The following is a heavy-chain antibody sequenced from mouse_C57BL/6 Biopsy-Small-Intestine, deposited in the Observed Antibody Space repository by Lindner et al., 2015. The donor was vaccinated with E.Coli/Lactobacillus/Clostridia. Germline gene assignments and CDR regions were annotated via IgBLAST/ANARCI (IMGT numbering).Heavy chain of an antibody. J-gene: IGHJ1*03. V-gene: IGHV1-15*01. CDR3: TRGYYGSSNVGYFDV. Sequence: VQLQESGAELVRPGASVTLSCKASGYTFTDYDMHWVKQTPVHGLEWIGSIDPATGGTAYNQRFQVKAILTADKSPSTAYMDLRSLTSEDSAVYYCTRGYYGSSNVGYFDVWGTGTTVTVSS. CDR1: GYTFTDYD. D-gene: IGHD1-1*01. CDR2: IDPATGGT.